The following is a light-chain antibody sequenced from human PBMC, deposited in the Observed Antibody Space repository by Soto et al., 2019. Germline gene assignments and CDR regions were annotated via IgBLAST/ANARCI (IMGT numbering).Light chain of an antibody. Sequence: EIVMPQSPATLSVSPGEGATLSCRASQSVSSKLAWYQQKPGQAPRLLIYGASTSATGIPARISGSGSGTEFTLIISGLQSEDSAVYYCQQYNSCLWTFGKGAKVYI. CDR2: GAS. CDR3: QQYNSCLWT. CDR1: QSVSSK. V-gene: IGKV3D-15*01. J-gene: IGKJ1*01.